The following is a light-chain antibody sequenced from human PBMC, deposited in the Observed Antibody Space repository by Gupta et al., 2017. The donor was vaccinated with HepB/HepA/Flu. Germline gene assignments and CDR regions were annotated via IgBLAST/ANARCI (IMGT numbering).Light chain of an antibody. Sequence: IVLTQSPGTLSLSPGERATLSCRTSQSISNNYLTWYQQKPGQAPRLLIYDATSRATGIPDRFSGSVSGTDFTLTISRLEPEDFAVYYCQQYGSSPPYSFGQGTRLEIK. CDR2: DAT. CDR3: QQYGSSPPYS. V-gene: IGKV3-20*01. J-gene: IGKJ2*03. CDR1: QSISNNY.